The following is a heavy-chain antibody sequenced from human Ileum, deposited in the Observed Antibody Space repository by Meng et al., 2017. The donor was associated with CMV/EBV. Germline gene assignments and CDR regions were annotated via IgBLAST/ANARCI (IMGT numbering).Heavy chain of an antibody. CDR3: AREWFGEFTD. Sequence: LTCTVSGGSIDSSNWWGWVRQPPGKGLEWIGKIYHSGSTNYNPSLKSRVTISVDKSKNQFSLKLSSVTAADTAVYYCAREWFGEFTDWGQGTLVTVSS. CDR2: IYHSGST. V-gene: IGHV4-4*02. D-gene: IGHD3-10*01. J-gene: IGHJ4*02. CDR1: GGSIDSSNW.